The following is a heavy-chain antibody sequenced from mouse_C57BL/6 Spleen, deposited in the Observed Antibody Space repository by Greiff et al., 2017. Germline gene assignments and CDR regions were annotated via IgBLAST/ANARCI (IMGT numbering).Heavy chain of an antibody. J-gene: IGHJ3*01. D-gene: IGHD2-4*01. Sequence: EVQVVESGGGLVKPGGSLKLSCAASGFTFSDYGLHWVRQAPEKGLEWVAYISSGSSTIYYADTVKGRFTISRDNAKNALFLQITSLRAEDTAMYSCACDYPFADWGQGTLVTVSA. CDR1: GFTFSDYG. CDR3: ACDYPFAD. CDR2: ISSGSSTI. V-gene: IGHV5-17*01.